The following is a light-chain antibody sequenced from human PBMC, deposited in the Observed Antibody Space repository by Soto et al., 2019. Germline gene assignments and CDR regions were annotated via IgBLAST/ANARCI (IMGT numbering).Light chain of an antibody. J-gene: IGKJ1*01. Sequence: EVGLTQSPGTLSLSPGESATLSCRASQSVTSSYLAWYQQKPGQAPRLLIHGASTRATGVPDRFSGSGSGTDFTLTISSLEPEDFAVYYWQQYGSSPVTFGQGTKVEIK. V-gene: IGKV3-20*01. CDR1: QSVTSSY. CDR2: GAS. CDR3: QQYGSSPVT.